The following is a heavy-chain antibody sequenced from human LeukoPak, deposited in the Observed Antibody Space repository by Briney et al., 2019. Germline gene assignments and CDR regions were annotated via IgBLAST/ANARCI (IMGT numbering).Heavy chain of an antibody. J-gene: IGHJ5*02. V-gene: IGHV3-23*01. CDR2: INGSGGST. CDR1: GFTFSSYA. CDR3: AKRSSGFKNNRFDP. D-gene: IGHD6-19*01. Sequence: GGSLRLSCKASGFTFSSYAMSWVRQAPGKGLEWVSSINGSGGSTYYADYVKGRFTISRDNSKNTLYLQMNSLRAEDTAVYYCAKRSSGFKNNRFDPWGQGTLVTVSS.